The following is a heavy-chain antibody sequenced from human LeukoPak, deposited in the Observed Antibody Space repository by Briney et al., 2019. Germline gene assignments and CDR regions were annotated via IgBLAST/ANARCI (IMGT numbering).Heavy chain of an antibody. CDR2: IKQDGSEK. D-gene: IGHD5-18*01. Sequence: PGGSLRLSCAASGFTFSSYWMSWVRQAPGKGLEWVANIKQDGSEKYYVDSVKGRFTISRDNAKNSLYLQMNSLRAEGTAVYYCARAGDSYGKVSDYWGQGTLVTVFS. CDR3: ARAGDSYGKVSDY. V-gene: IGHV3-7*01. J-gene: IGHJ4*02. CDR1: GFTFSSYW.